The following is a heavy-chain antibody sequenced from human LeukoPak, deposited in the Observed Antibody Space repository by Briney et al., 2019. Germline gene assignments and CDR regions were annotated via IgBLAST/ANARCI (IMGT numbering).Heavy chain of an antibody. CDR3: ARGRDGDYDAYYMDV. CDR2: IYHSGST. CDR1: GYSISSGYY. D-gene: IGHD4-17*01. J-gene: IGHJ6*03. Sequence: PSETLSLTCAVSGYSISSGYYWGWIRQPPGKGLEWIGSIYHSGSTYYNPSLKSRVTISVDTSKNQFSLKLSSVTAADTAVYYCARGRDGDYDAYYMDVWGKGTTVTVSS. V-gene: IGHV4-38-2*01.